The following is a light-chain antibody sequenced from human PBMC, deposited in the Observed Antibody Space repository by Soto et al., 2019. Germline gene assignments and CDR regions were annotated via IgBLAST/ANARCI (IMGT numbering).Light chain of an antibody. CDR2: DAS. V-gene: IGKV3-15*01. Sequence: DRVLTRSPATLSVSPGERATLSCRASQSVSRNLAWYQQKPGQAPRLLIYDASTRATGIPARFSGSGSGTEFTLTISSLQSEDFARYYCHQYNNWPPYTFGQGTKMEIK. CDR3: HQYNNWPPYT. J-gene: IGKJ2*01. CDR1: QSVSRN.